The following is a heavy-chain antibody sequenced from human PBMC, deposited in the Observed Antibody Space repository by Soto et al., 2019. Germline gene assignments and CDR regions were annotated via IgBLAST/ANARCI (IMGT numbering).Heavy chain of an antibody. D-gene: IGHD3-9*01. V-gene: IGHV3-21*01. CDR3: ASRDIYDILTGYSPDAFDI. CDR1: GFTFSSYG. J-gene: IGHJ3*02. CDR2: ISGSGSSI. Sequence: PGGSLRLSCAASGFTFSSYGMNWVRQAPGRGLEWISSISGSGSSISYADSVKGRFTISRDNAKNSLYLQMNSLRAEDTAVYYCASRDIYDILTGYSPDAFDIWGQGTMVTVSS.